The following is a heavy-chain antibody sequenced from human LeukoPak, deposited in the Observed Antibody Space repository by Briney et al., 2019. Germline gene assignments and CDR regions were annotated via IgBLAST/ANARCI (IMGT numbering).Heavy chain of an antibody. V-gene: IGHV3-23*01. CDR3: AKAPPPYCSGGSCFDAFDI. D-gene: IGHD2-15*01. CDR2: ISGSGYST. J-gene: IGHJ3*02. CDR1: GFTFSNYA. Sequence: PGGSLRLSCAASGFTFSNYATSWVRQAPGKGLEWVSAISGSGYSTYYADSVKGRFTISRDNSKNTLYLQMNSLRAEDTAVYYCAKAPPPYCSGGSCFDAFDIWGQGTMVTVSS.